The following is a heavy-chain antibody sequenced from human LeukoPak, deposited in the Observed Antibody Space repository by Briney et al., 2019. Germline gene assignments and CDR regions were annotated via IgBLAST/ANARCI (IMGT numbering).Heavy chain of an antibody. J-gene: IGHJ4*02. CDR2: IYYSGST. Sequence: PSQTLSLTCTVSGGSISSGDYYWSWIGQPPGKGLEWIGYIYYSGSTYYNPSLKSRVTITVDTSKNQFSLKLRSVTAADTAVYYCARDYYGAGLTYFDYWGQGTLVTVSS. CDR3: ARDYYGAGLTYFDY. V-gene: IGHV4-30-4*01. D-gene: IGHD3-10*01. CDR1: GGSISSGDYY.